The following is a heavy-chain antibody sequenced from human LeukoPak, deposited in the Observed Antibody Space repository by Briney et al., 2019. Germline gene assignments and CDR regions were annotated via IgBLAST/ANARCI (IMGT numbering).Heavy chain of an antibody. CDR3: ARDLGSVVVGGTRMAHAFDI. V-gene: IGHV4-4*07. CDR2: LYTTGST. J-gene: IGHJ3*02. Sequence: SETLSLTCSVSGGSISSYYWSWIRQPAGKGLEWIGRLYTTGSTNYNPSLESRATLSLDTSMSQFSLILRSVTAADTAVYYCARDLGSVVVGGTRMAHAFDIWGPGTMVTVSS. D-gene: IGHD2-2*01. CDR1: GGSISSYY.